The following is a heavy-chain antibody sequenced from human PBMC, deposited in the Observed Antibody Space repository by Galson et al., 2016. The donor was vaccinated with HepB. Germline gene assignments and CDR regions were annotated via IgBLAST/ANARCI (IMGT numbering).Heavy chain of an antibody. CDR1: GFSFSISS. Sequence: SLRLSCAASGFSFSISSLNWARQAPGKGLEWVAAICGSSTVTSYTVSVNGRFTISRHNSKNTLCLQMNSLRAEDAAVYYCAKISLVGYNSGWGGSFDIWGRETMVTVS. J-gene: IGHJ3*02. V-gene: IGHV3-23*05. D-gene: IGHD6-19*01. CDR2: ICGSSTVT. CDR3: AKISLVGYNSGWGGSFDI.